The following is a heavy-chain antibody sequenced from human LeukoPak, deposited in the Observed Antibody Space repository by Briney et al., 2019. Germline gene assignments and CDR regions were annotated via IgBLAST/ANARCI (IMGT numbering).Heavy chain of an antibody. CDR3: ARDKGGLLPNY. CDR1: GFTFSSYW. V-gene: IGHV3-74*01. J-gene: IGHJ4*02. Sequence: GGSLRLSCAASGFTFSSYWMHWVRQAPGKGLVWVSRINSDGSSTSYADSVKGRFTISRDNAKNTLYLQMNSLRAEDTALYYCARDKGGLLPNYWGQGTLVTVSS. D-gene: IGHD3-22*01. CDR2: INSDGSST.